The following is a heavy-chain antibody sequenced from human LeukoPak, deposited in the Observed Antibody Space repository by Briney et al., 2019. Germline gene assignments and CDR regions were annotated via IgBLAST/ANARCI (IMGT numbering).Heavy chain of an antibody. V-gene: IGHV4-59*08. Sequence: PAETLSLTCTVSGGSINSHYWSWIRQPPGKGLEWIGDIYYKGSTNYNPSLKSRVTISVDTSKNHLSLKLTSVLAADTAIYYCVRRDNTGWNYFDYWGQGIPVSVSS. CDR1: GGSINSHY. J-gene: IGHJ4*02. D-gene: IGHD6-19*01. CDR3: VRRDNTGWNYFDY. CDR2: IYYKGST.